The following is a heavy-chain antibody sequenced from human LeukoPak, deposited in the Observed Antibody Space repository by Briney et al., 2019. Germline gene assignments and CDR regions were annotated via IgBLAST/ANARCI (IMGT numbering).Heavy chain of an antibody. Sequence: SETLSLTCTASGGSISSSNYYWGWIRQPPGKGLEWIGSFYYSGSTYQNPSLKSRVTISVDTSKNQFSLNVSSVTAADTAVYYCARQSSGWPDFDYWGQGTLVTVSS. J-gene: IGHJ4*02. CDR1: GGSISSSNYY. CDR3: ARQSSGWPDFDY. D-gene: IGHD6-19*01. CDR2: FYYSGST. V-gene: IGHV4-39*01.